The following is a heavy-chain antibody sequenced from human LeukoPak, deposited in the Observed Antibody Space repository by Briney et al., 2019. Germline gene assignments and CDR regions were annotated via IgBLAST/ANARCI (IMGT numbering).Heavy chain of an antibody. V-gene: IGHV3-66*01. CDR2: IHSGGRT. D-gene: IGHD1-26*01. CDR3: ARGGYSGTYYFDY. CDR1: GFSVSNNY. Sequence: GGSLRLSCAASGFSVSNNYLSWVRQPPGKGLEWVSVIHSGGRTKYADSVRDRFTISRDTAKNTVYLQMNSLRVDDTAAYYCARGGYSGTYYFDYWAQGTLVTVSS. J-gene: IGHJ4*02.